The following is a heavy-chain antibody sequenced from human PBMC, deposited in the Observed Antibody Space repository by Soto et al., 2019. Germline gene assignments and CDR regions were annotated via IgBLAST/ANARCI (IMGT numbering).Heavy chain of an antibody. CDR1: GFTFSSYA. CDR2: ISGSGGST. D-gene: IGHD3-10*01. J-gene: IGHJ4*02. Sequence: EVQLLESGGGLVQPGGSLRLSCAASGFTFSSYAMSWVRQAPGKGLEWVSAISGSGGSTYYADSVKGRFTISRDNSKNTLYLQMNSLRAEDTAVYYCASYLPYYYGSWSYYNTPGGYWGQGTLVTVSS. CDR3: ASYLPYYYGSWSYYNTPGGY. V-gene: IGHV3-23*01.